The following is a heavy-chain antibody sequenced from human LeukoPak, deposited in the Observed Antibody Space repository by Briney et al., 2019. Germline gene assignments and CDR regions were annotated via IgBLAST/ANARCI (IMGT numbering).Heavy chain of an antibody. CDR2: FYYSGST. J-gene: IGHJ6*03. D-gene: IGHD3-9*01. CDR1: GGSITSNSYY. V-gene: IGHV4-39*01. CDR3: ARQYFGYYYMDV. Sequence: PSETLSLTCSVSGGSITSNSYYWGWIRPPPGKGLEWIGSFYYSGSTYYNPSLKSRVTISVDTSKNQFSLKLTSVTAADTAVYYCARQYFGYYYMDVWGKGTTVTVSS.